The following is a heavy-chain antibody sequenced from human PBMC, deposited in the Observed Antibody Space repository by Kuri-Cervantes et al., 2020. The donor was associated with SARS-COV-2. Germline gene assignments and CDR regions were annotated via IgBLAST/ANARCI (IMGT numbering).Heavy chain of an antibody. J-gene: IGHJ3*02. Sequence: SVKVSCKASGGTFSSYAISWVRQAPGQGLEWMGGIIPSFGTANYAQNFQVRVTITTDESTSTAYMELSSLRSEDTAVYYCARCGWRAAGKIDAFDIWGQGTMVTVSS. CDR2: IIPSFGTA. V-gene: IGHV1-69*05. CDR3: ARCGWRAAGKIDAFDI. D-gene: IGHD6-19*01. CDR1: GGTFSSYA.